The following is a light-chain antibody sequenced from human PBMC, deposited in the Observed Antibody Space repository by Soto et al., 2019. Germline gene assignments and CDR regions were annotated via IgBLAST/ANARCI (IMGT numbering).Light chain of an antibody. CDR1: QGIRSA. CDR2: DAS. CDR3: QQHGQWPIT. Sequence: IQMTHSPSSVSASVWDIVTITCRASQGIRSALAWYQQRPGKAPKLLIYDASSLASGVPPRFSGSGSGTDFTLTISCLQSEDFATYYCQQHGQWPITFGQGTRLEIK. V-gene: IGKV1-13*02. J-gene: IGKJ5*01.